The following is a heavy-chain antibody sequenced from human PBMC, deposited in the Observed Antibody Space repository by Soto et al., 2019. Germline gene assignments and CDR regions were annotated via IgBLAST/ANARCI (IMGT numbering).Heavy chain of an antibody. D-gene: IGHD4-17*01. Sequence: ASVKVSCKASGYTFTSYGISWVRQAPGQGLEWMGWISAYNGNTNYAQKLQGRVTMTTDTSTSTAYMELRSLRSDDTAVYYCARGEAVGTYGDYEVRLGYYYYYYMDVWGKGTTVTVSS. J-gene: IGHJ6*03. CDR2: ISAYNGNT. CDR3: ARGEAVGTYGDYEVRLGYYYYYYMDV. CDR1: GYTFTSYG. V-gene: IGHV1-18*01.